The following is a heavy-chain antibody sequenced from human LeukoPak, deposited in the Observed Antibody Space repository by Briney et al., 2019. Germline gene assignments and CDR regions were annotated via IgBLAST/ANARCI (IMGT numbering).Heavy chain of an antibody. D-gene: IGHD2-2*01. J-gene: IGHJ5*02. Sequence: SETLSLTCTVSGGSISTSSYYWGWVRQPPGKGLEWIGYIHYSGSTSYNPSLKSRVTISVDTSKNQISLKVRSATAADTAVYYCARTTEDCSSTSCYQYWFDPWGQGTLVTVSS. V-gene: IGHV4-61*05. CDR2: IHYSGST. CDR1: GGSISTSSYY. CDR3: ARTTEDCSSTSCYQYWFDP.